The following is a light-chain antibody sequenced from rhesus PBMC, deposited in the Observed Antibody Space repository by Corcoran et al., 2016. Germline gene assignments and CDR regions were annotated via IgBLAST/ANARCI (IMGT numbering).Light chain of an antibody. CDR2: GAS. J-gene: IGKJ1*01. V-gene: IGKV1-33*02. CDR1: QDISKV. Sequence: DIQMTQSPSSPSASVGDTVTITCQASQDISKVLAWYQQKPGKALKLLVYGASTLQSGDPSRISGGGSGTEFNLTIISLQPEDFATYYCQQNNTYPPTFGQGTKVEIK. CDR3: QQNNTYPPT.